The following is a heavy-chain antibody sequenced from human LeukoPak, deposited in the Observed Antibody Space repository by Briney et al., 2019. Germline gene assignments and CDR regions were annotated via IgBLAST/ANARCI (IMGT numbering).Heavy chain of an antibody. V-gene: IGHV1-8*01. D-gene: IGHD5-24*01. Sequence: ASVKVSCKASGYTFTSYDINWVRQATGQGLEWMGWMNPNSSNTGYAQKFQGRVTMTRNTSISTAYMELSSLRSEDTAVYYCARVFVGTLEMATYLDPWGQGTLVTVSS. CDR1: GYTFTSYD. CDR2: MNPNSSNT. J-gene: IGHJ5*02. CDR3: ARVFVGTLEMATYLDP.